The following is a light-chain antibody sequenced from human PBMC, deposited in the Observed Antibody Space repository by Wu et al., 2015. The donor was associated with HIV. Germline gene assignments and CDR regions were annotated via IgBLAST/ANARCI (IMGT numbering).Light chain of an antibody. V-gene: IGKV3-15*01. CDR2: AAS. Sequence: EIVMTQSPATLSVSPGERATLSCRASQSVSSNLAWYQHRRGRTPRLLIYAASTRVTGIPARFSGSGSGTEFTLTISSLQSEDFAVYYCQQYNDIWTFGQGTRVEI. CDR1: QSVSSN. J-gene: IGKJ1*01. CDR3: QQYNDIWT.